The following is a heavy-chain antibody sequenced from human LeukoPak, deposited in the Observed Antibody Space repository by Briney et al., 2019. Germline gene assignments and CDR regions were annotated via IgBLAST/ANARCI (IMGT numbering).Heavy chain of an antibody. J-gene: IGHJ4*02. V-gene: IGHV1-18*01. D-gene: IGHD6-19*01. Sequence: ASVKVSCKASGYTFTSYAMNWVRQAPGQGLEWMGWISAYNGNTNYAQKLQGRVTMTTDTSTSTAYMELRSLRSDDTAVYYCARSPTKQAQYSSGWYDYWGQGTLVTVSS. CDR2: ISAYNGNT. CDR1: GYTFTSYA. CDR3: ARSPTKQAQYSSGWYDY.